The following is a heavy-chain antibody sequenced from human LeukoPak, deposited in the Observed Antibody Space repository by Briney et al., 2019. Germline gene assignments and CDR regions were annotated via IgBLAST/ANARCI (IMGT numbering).Heavy chain of an antibody. J-gene: IGHJ4*02. Sequence: ASVKVSCKASGYTFSDYYMHWVRQAPGQGLEWMGWINPNSGGTDYAQKFQGRVTMTRDTSISTAYMELSRLRSDDTAVYCCARLGHYDFWNGDYWGQGTLVTVSS. V-gene: IGHV1-2*02. CDR2: INPNSGGT. CDR3: ARLGHYDFWNGDY. CDR1: GYTFSDYY. D-gene: IGHD3-3*01.